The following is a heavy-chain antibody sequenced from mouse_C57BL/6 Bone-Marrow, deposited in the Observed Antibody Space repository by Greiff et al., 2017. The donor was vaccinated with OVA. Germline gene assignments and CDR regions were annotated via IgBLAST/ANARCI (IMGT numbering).Heavy chain of an antibody. Sequence: QVQLQQPGAELVKPGASVTLSCKASGYTFTSYWMHWVKQRPGQGLEWIGMIHPNSGSTNYNEKFKSKATLTVDKSSSTAYMQLSSLTSEDSAVYYCARSDYSNFPFAYWGQGTLVTVSA. V-gene: IGHV1-64*01. J-gene: IGHJ3*01. CDR2: IHPNSGST. CDR1: GYTFTSYW. CDR3: ARSDYSNFPFAY. D-gene: IGHD2-5*01.